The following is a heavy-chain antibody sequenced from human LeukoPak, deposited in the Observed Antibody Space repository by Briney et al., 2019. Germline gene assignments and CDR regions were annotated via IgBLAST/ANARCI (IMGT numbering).Heavy chain of an antibody. Sequence: GGSLRLSCAASGFTFSSYAMSWVRQAQGKGLEWVSDISGSGGSTYYADSVKGRFTISRDNSKNTLYLQMNSLRAEDTAVYYCAKGRYDILTGGDWGQGTLVTVSS. J-gene: IGHJ4*02. CDR1: GFTFSSYA. D-gene: IGHD3-9*01. CDR2: ISGSGGST. CDR3: AKGRYDILTGGD. V-gene: IGHV3-23*01.